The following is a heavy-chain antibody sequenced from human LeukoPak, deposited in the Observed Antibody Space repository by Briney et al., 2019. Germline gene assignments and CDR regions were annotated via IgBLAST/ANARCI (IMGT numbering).Heavy chain of an antibody. CDR1: GGSISSGGYS. D-gene: IGHD3-10*01. J-gene: IGHJ6*04. V-gene: IGHV4-30-2*01. Sequence: SETLSLTCAVSGGSISSGGYSWSWIRQPPGKGLEWIGYIYHSGSTYYNPSLKSRVTISVDRSKNQFSLKLSSVTAADTAVYYCARAGYGSGPREPYYYGMDVWGKGTTVTVSP. CDR2: IYHSGST. CDR3: ARAGYGSGPREPYYYGMDV.